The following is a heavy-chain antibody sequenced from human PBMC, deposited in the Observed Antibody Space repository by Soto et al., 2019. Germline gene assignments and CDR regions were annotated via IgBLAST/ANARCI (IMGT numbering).Heavy chain of an antibody. CDR2: ISSSSSYI. J-gene: IGHJ6*03. D-gene: IGHD4-17*01. CDR1: GFTFSSYS. Sequence: GESLKISCAASGFTFSSYSMNWVRQAPGKGLEWVSSISSSSSYIYYADSVKGRFTISRDNAKNSLYLQMNSLRAEDTAVYYCARAASPPLTVTTWAYYYYMDVWGKGTTVTVSS. CDR3: ARAASPPLTVTTWAYYYYMDV. V-gene: IGHV3-21*01.